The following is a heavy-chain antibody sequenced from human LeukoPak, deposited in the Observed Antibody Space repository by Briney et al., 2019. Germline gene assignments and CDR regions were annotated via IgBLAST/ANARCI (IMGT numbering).Heavy chain of an antibody. D-gene: IGHD6-13*01. CDR2: IYYSGST. V-gene: IGHV4-39*01. CDR3: ARSAIAAAKNGFDP. J-gene: IGHJ5*02. Sequence: KPPETLSLTCTVSGGSISSSNYYWGWIRQPPGKGLEWIGSIYYSGSTYYNPSLKSRVTISVDTSKNQFSLKLSSVTAADTAVYYCARSAIAAAKNGFDPGGQETLVTVSS. CDR1: GGSISSSNYY.